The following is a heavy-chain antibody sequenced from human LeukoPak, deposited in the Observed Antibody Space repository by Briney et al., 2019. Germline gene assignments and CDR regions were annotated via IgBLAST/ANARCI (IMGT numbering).Heavy chain of an antibody. CDR1: GGSISSSNYY. D-gene: IGHD5-12*01. Sequence: SETLSLTCTVSGGSISSSNYYWGWIRQPPGKGLEWIGSIYYTGTTYYNPSLKSRVTISVDTSKNQFSLQLNSVTPEDTAVYYCARDKGGSGYDHLDSWGQGTLVTVSS. CDR3: ARDKGGSGYDHLDS. CDR2: IYYTGTT. V-gene: IGHV4-39*02. J-gene: IGHJ4*02.